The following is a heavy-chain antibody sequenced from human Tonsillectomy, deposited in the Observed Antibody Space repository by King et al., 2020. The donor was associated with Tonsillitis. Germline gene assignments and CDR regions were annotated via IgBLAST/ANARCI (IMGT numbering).Heavy chain of an antibody. V-gene: IGHV4-4*07. CDR2: IYASGTT. D-gene: IGHD1-1*01. CDR1: GGSISSYY. J-gene: IGHJ3*02. CDR3: AREIFVASMEGASSLACDI. Sequence: QLQESGPGLVKSSETLSLTCTVSGGSISSYYWSWFRQPAGKGLEWIGRIYASGTTNYSPSLKSRVTMSIDTSKKQFFLKLNSVTAADTAVYYCAREIFVASMEGASSLACDIGGGGTWVTVS.